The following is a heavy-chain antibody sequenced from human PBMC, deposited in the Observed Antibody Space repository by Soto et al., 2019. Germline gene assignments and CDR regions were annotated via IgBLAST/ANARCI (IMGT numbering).Heavy chain of an antibody. D-gene: IGHD4-17*01. CDR3: ATDLRTTVVTIEY. J-gene: IGHJ4*02. V-gene: IGHV3-30-3*01. CDR1: GFTFSSYA. Sequence: LRLSCAASGFTFSSYAMHWVRQAPGKGLEWVAVISYDGSNKYYGDSVKGRFTISRDNSKNTLYLQMNSLRAEDTAVYYCATDLRTTVVTIEYWGQGTLVTVSS. CDR2: ISYDGSNK.